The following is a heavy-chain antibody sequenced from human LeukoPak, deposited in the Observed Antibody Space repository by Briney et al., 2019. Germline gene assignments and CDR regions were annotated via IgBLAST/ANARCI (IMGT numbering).Heavy chain of an antibody. J-gene: IGHJ4*02. Sequence: LRLSCAASGFTFSSYRMNWVRQATGKGVEWVGFSRSRAYGGTTEYAKSVKGRITITRDDSKSIAYLQMSSLETEDTAVYYCTRDYGAHSDYWGQGTPVTVSS. D-gene: IGHD4/OR15-4a*01. CDR3: TRDYGAHSDY. CDR2: SRSRAYGGTT. V-gene: IGHV3-49*02. CDR1: GFTFSSYR.